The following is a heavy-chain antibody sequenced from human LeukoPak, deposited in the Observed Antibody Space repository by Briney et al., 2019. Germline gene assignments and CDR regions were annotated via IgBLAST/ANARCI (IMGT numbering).Heavy chain of an antibody. CDR3: ARDPGSFLSSSGWLNWFDP. V-gene: IGHV1-18*04. CDR2: ISADNGNT. CDR1: GYTFTSFG. Sequence: ASVKVSCKASGYTFTSFGISWVRQAPGQGLEWMGWISADNGNTNYAHNLQGRVTMTTDTSTSTAYMELRSLRTDDTAVYYCARDPGSFLSSSGWLNWFDPWGQGTLVTVSS. D-gene: IGHD6-19*01. J-gene: IGHJ5*02.